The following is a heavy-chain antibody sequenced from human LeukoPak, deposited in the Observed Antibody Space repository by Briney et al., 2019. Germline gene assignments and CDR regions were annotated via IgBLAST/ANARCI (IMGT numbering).Heavy chain of an antibody. D-gene: IGHD5-18*01. CDR3: ASGIQPRLSWFFDL. Sequence: AGSLRLSCAASGFRFSDYYMTWIRQAPRKGPEWVAYISSPGTTLYYLDSMKGRFTISRDNAKNSMSLQMNSLRAEDTAVYYCASGIQPRLSWFFDLWGRGTQVIVSS. V-gene: IGHV3-11*01. J-gene: IGHJ2*01. CDR1: GFRFSDYY. CDR2: ISSPGTTL.